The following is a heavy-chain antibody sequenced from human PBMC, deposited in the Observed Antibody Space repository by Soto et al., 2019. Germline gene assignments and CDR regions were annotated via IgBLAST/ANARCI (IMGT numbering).Heavy chain of an antibody. CDR3: AGVVPAAIHYYYGMDV. J-gene: IGHJ6*02. D-gene: IGHD2-2*01. CDR2: IIPIFGTA. CDR1: GGTFSSYA. Sequence: ASVKVSCKASGGTFSSYAISWVRQAPGQGLEWMGGIIPIFGTANYAQKFQGRVTITADESTSTAYMELSSLRTEDTAVYYCAGVVPAAIHYYYGMDVWGQGTTVTVSS. V-gene: IGHV1-69*13.